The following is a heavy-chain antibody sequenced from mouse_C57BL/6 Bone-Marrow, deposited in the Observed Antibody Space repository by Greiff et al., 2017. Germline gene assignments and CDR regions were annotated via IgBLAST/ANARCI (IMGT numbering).Heavy chain of an antibody. CDR3: ARDDYDGYFDV. CDR2: ISSGGSYT. D-gene: IGHD2-4*01. J-gene: IGHJ1*03. CDR1: GFTFSNYG. Sequence: EVHLVESGGDLVKPGGSLKLSCAASGFTFSNYGMSWVRQTPDKRLEWVATISSGGSYTYYPDSVKGRFTISRDNAKNTLYLQMSSLKSEDTAMYYCARDDYDGYFDVWGTGTTVTVSA. V-gene: IGHV5-6*01.